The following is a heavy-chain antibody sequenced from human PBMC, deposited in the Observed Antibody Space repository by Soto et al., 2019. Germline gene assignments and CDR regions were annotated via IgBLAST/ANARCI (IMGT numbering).Heavy chain of an antibody. J-gene: IGHJ3*01. Sequence: PSETLSLTCAVYGGSVSGYYWNWIRQPPGKELEWIGEIYDSGGTNYNPSLKSRVTMSVDKSKNQFSLKLNSVTAEDTAVYYCARRGSSWGQGTMVTVSS. CDR2: IYDSGGT. D-gene: IGHD2-2*01. CDR3: ARRGSS. V-gene: IGHV4-34*01. CDR1: GGSVSGYY.